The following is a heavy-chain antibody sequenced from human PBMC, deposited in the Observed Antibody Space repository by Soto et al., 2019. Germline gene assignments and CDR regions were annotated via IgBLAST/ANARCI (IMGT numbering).Heavy chain of an antibody. CDR3: ARIVSGGHFDY. CDR1: GYTFTSYY. Sequence: ASVKVSCKASGYTFTSYYMHWVRQAPGQGLEWMGIINPSGGSTTYAQKFQGRVTMTRDTSTSTVYMELSSLRSDDTAVYYCARIVSGGHFDYWGQGTLVTVSS. V-gene: IGHV1-46*01. D-gene: IGHD2-15*01. CDR2: INPSGGST. J-gene: IGHJ4*02.